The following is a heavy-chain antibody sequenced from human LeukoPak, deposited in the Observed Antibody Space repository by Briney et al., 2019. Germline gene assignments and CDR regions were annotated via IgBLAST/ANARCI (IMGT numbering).Heavy chain of an antibody. CDR1: GYTFTSYG. CDR3: ARGVQLWLRNYYYRMDV. D-gene: IGHD5-18*01. CDR2: ISAYNGNT. Sequence: VASVKVPCKASGYTFTSYGISWVRQAPGQGLEWMGWISAYNGNTNYAQKLQGRVTMTTDTSTSTAYMELRSLRCDDTAVYYCARGVQLWLRNYYYRMDVWGKGTTVTVSS. V-gene: IGHV1-18*04. J-gene: IGHJ6*04.